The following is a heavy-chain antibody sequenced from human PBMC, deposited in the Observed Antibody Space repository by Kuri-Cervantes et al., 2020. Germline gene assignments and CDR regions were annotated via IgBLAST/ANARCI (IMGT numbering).Heavy chain of an antibody. CDR2: IYTSGST. D-gene: IGHD3-10*01. J-gene: IGHJ5*02. CDR1: GGSISSGSYY. Sequence: SCTVSGGSISSGSYYWSWIRQPAGKGLEWIGRIYTSGSTNYNPSLKSRVTISVDTSKNQFSLKLSSVTAADTAVYYCARSKTQGWFGEGLDWFDPWGQGTLVTVSS. V-gene: IGHV4-61*02. CDR3: ARSKTQGWFGEGLDWFDP.